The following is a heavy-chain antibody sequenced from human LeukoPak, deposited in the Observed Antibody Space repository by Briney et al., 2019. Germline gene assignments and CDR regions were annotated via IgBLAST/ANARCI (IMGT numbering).Heavy chain of an antibody. CDR1: GYTFTNYV. V-gene: IGHV1-3*01. D-gene: IGHD3-22*01. J-gene: IGHJ5*02. CDR3: ARERDYYDRNGYPNNWFDP. CDR2: IKADNGNT. Sequence: ASVKVSCKASGYTFTNYVMSWVRQAPGQSFEWMGWIKADNGNTKYSQKFQGRVTITIDTSASTAYMELRSLKSEDTAVYYCARERDYYDRNGYPNNWFDPWGQGTLVTVSS.